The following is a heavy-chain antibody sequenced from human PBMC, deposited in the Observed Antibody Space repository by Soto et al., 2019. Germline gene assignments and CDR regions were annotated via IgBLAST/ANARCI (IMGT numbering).Heavy chain of an antibody. CDR1: GDSISTEGYY. CDR3: ARSRSYYVEDFQK. J-gene: IGHJ1*01. D-gene: IGHD1-26*01. CDR2: IYYSGLT. Sequence: SETLSLTCSVSGDSISTEGYYWSWIRQHPGKGLEWIGYIYYSGLTSYNPSLKSRVTISRATSKNQFYLKLSSVTAADTAVYYCARSRSYYVEDFQKWGQGTLVTVSS. V-gene: IGHV4-31*03.